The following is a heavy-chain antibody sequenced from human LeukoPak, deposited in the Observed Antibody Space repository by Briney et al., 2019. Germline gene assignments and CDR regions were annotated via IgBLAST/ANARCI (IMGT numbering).Heavy chain of an antibody. CDR2: ISSSSSYI. V-gene: IGHV3-21*01. D-gene: IGHD3-10*01. J-gene: IGHJ6*02. CDR3: ARGVPGIYYYGMDV. Sequence: PGGSLRLSCAASGFTFSSYSMNWVRQAPGKGLEWVSSISSSSSYIYYADSVKGRFTISRDNAKNSLYLQMNRLRAEDTAVYYCARGVPGIYYYGMDVWGQGTTVTVSS. CDR1: GFTFSSYS.